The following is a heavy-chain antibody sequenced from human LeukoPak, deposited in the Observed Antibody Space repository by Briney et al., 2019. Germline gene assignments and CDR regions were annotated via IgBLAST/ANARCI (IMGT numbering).Heavy chain of an antibody. CDR2: ISSSSSCI. CDR1: GCTFSSYS. CDR3: AKGQKYSSSSLTWFDP. D-gene: IGHD6-6*01. Sequence: GGSLRLSCAASGCTFSSYSMNWVRQAPGKGLEWVSSISSSSSCIYYADLVKGRFTISRDNAKNSLYLQMNSLRAEDTAVYYCAKGQKYSSSSLTWFDPWGQGTLVTVSS. J-gene: IGHJ5*02. V-gene: IGHV3-21*01.